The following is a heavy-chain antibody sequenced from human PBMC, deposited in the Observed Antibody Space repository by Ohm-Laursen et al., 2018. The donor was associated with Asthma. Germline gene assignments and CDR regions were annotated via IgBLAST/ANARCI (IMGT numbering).Heavy chain of an antibody. Sequence: GSLRLSCAASGFTFSSYSMNWVRQAPGKGLEWVSSISSSSYIYYADSVKGRFTISRDNAKNSLYLQMNSLRAEDTAVYYCARSQWLVEYFQHWGQGTLVTVSS. D-gene: IGHD6-19*01. CDR2: ISSSSYI. V-gene: IGHV3-21*01. CDR3: ARSQWLVEYFQH. CDR1: GFTFSSYS. J-gene: IGHJ1*01.